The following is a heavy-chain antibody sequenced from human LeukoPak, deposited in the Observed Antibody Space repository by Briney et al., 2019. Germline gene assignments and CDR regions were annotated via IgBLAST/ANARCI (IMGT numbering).Heavy chain of an antibody. J-gene: IGHJ5*02. Sequence: PSETLSLTCTVSGGSISSYYWSWIRQPPGKGLEWIGYIYYSGSTNYNPSLKSRVTISVDTSKNQFSLKLSSVTAADTAVYYCARVPPTRGYCSGGSCYSDWFDPWGQGTLVTVSS. CDR2: IYYSGST. CDR1: GGSISSYY. D-gene: IGHD2-15*01. CDR3: ARVPPTRGYCSGGSCYSDWFDP. V-gene: IGHV4-59*01.